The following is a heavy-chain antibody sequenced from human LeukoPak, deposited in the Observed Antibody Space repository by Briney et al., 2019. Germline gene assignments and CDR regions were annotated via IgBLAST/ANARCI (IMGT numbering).Heavy chain of an antibody. V-gene: IGHV1-69*05. CDR2: IIPIFGTA. Sequence: SVKVSCKASGGTFSSYAISWVRQAPGQGLEWMGGIIPIFGTANYAQKFQGRVTITTDESTSTAYMELSSLRSEDTAVYYCARDRFVDGAFDIWGQGTTVTVSS. CDR3: ARDRFVDGAFDI. CDR1: GGTFSSYA. D-gene: IGHD3-16*01. J-gene: IGHJ3*02.